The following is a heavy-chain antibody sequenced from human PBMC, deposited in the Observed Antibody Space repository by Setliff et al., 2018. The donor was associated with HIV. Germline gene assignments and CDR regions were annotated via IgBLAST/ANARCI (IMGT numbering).Heavy chain of an antibody. D-gene: IGHD6-13*01. CDR3: ARVSSSYYFLGAFDS. V-gene: IGHV4-61*09. J-gene: IGHJ4*02. CDR1: GGSINSDSYY. Sequence: SETLSLTCTVFGGSINSDSYYWTWIRQPAGKGLEWIGHIHTSGSTNYNPSLKSRVTISIDTSKNQFSLKLRSATATDTALYHCARVSSSYYFLGAFDSWGQGTLVTVSS. CDR2: IHTSGST.